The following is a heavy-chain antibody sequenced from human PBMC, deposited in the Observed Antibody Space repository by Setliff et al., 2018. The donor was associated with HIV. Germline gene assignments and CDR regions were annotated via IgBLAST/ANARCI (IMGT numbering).Heavy chain of an antibody. D-gene: IGHD5-18*01. CDR3: ARVIQIPGSPYARFDY. CDR2: IYLSGST. Sequence: LSLTCAVSGSAISNDYYWGWIRQPPGKGLEWIGSIYLSGSTYYNPSLKSRVTISVDTSKNQFSLRLSSVTAADTAVYYCARVIQIPGSPYARFDYLGQGTLVTVSS. V-gene: IGHV4-38-2*01. CDR1: GSAISNDYY. J-gene: IGHJ4*02.